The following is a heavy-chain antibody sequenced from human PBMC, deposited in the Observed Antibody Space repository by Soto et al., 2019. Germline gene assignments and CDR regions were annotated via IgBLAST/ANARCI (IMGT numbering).Heavy chain of an antibody. CDR2: ISSTTNYI. V-gene: IGHV3-21*06. J-gene: IGHJ4*02. CDR1: GFIFTRYS. CDR3: ARESEDLASNFDY. Sequence: PGGSLRLSCAASGFIFTRYSMNWVRQAPGKGLEWVSSISSTTNYIYYGDSMKGRFTISRDNAKNPLYLEMNSLRAEDTAVHYCARESEDLASNFDYWGQGTLVTVSS.